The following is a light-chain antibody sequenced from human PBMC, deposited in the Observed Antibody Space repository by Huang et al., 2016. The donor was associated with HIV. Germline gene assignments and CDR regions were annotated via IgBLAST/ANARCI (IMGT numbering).Light chain of an antibody. CDR3: QQYNNWPRT. Sequence: EIVMTQSPATLSASPGERATLSCRASQSVSSNLAWYQQKPGQAPRLLIYAASTRATGIPARFSGSGSGTEVTLTISSLQSEDFAVYYCQQYNNWPRTFGQGTKVEIK. CDR1: QSVSSN. V-gene: IGKV3-15*01. CDR2: AAS. J-gene: IGKJ1*01.